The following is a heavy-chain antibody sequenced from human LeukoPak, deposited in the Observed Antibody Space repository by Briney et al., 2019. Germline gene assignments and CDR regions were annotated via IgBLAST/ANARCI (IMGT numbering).Heavy chain of an antibody. CDR2: ISSSSSTI. V-gene: IGHV3-48*04. D-gene: IGHD3-10*01. Sequence: GGFLRLSCAASGFTFSSYSMNWVRQAPGKGLEWVSYISSSSSTIYYADSVKGRFTISRDNAKNSLYLQMNSLRAEDTAVYYCARVHGYYGSGDEYFDYWGQGTLVTVSS. J-gene: IGHJ4*02. CDR1: GFTFSSYS. CDR3: ARVHGYYGSGDEYFDY.